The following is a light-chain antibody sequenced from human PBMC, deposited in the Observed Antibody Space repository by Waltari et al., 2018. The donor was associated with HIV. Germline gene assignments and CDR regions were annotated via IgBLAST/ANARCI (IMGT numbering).Light chain of an antibody. CDR1: QSVSSY. J-gene: IGKJ2*01. V-gene: IGKV3D-11*02. CDR2: DAS. Sequence: EIVLTQSPATLSLSPGERATLSCRASQSVSSYLAWYQQKPGQAPRLLIYDASNSATGIPARFSGSGPGTDFTLTISSLEPEDFAVYYCQQRSNWHPNTFGQGTKLEIK. CDR3: QQRSNWHPNT.